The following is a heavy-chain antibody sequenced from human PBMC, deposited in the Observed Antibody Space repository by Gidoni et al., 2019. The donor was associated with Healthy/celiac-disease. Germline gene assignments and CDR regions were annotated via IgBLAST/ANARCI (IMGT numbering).Heavy chain of an antibody. Sequence: EVQLVESGGGLVKQGRSLRLSCTASGFTFGDYAMSWFRQAPGKGLEWVGFIRSKAYGGTTEYAASVKVRFTISRDDSKSIAYLQMNSLKTEDTAVYYCTRVIDDYVWGSYRWDWYFDLWGRGTLVTVSS. J-gene: IGHJ2*01. D-gene: IGHD3-16*02. CDR2: IRSKAYGGTT. V-gene: IGHV3-49*05. CDR3: TRVIDDYVWGSYRWDWYFDL. CDR1: GFTFGDYA.